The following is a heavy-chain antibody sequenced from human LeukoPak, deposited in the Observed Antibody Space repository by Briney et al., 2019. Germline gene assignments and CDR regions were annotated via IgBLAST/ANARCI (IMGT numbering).Heavy chain of an antibody. CDR3: ARDGLIVASGYFDY. D-gene: IGHD3-22*01. Sequence: HPGRFLRLSCAASGFTFSSYAMHWVRQAPGKGLEWVAVISYDGSNKYYADSVKGRFTISRDNSKNTLYLQMNSLRAEDTAVYYCARDGLIVASGYFDYWGQGTLVPVSS. CDR1: GFTFSSYA. J-gene: IGHJ4*02. V-gene: IGHV3-30*04. CDR2: ISYDGSNK.